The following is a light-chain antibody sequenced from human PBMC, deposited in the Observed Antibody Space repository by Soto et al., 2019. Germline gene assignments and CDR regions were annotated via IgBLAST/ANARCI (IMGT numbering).Light chain of an antibody. J-gene: IGLJ3*02. V-gene: IGLV2-14*01. CDR1: SSDVGLYNY. CDR3: SSYTTSGTLV. CDR2: EVS. Sequence: QSALTQPASVSGSPGQSITISCTGTSSDVGLYNYVSWYQQHPGKAPKLMIYEVSNRPSGVSNRFSGSKSGNTASLTISGLQADDEADYYCSSYTTSGTLVFGGGTKLTVL.